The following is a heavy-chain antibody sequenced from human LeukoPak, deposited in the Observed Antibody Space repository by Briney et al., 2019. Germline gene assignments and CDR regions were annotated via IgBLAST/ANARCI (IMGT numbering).Heavy chain of an antibody. J-gene: IGHJ3*02. D-gene: IGHD2-15*01. V-gene: IGHV1-2*02. CDR1: GYTFTGYY. CDR3: ARDMTDIVVVVAATHAFDI. Sequence: ASVKVSCKASGYTFTGYYMHWVRQAPGQGLEWMGWINPNSGGTNYAQKFQGRVTMTRDTSISTAYMELSRLRSDDTAVYYCARDMTDIVVVVAATHAFDIWGQGTMVTVSS. CDR2: INPNSGGT.